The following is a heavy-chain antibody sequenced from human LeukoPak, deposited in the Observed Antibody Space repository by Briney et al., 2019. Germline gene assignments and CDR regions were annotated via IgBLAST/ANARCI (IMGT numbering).Heavy chain of an antibody. V-gene: IGHV3-48*03. CDR3: ARAGTCSSTSCDGGIEY. CDR2: ISSSGSTI. Sequence: GGSLRLSCAASGFTFSSYEMNWVRQAPGKGLEWVSYISSSGSTIYYADSVKGRFTVSRDNSKNLLYLQMDSLRVEDTAVYYCARAGTCSSTSCDGGIEYWGQRTLVTVSS. CDR1: GFTFSSYE. J-gene: IGHJ4*02. D-gene: IGHD2-2*01.